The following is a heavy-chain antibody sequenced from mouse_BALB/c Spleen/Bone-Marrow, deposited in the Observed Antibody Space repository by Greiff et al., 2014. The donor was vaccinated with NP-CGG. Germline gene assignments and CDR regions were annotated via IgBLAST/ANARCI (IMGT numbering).Heavy chain of an antibody. CDR3: ARITTATGAMDY. CDR1: GFSLTTCG. V-gene: IGHV2-9*02. D-gene: IGHD1-2*01. Sequence: VKLVESGPGLVAPSQSLSITCTVSGFSLTTCGVHWVRQPPGKGLEWLGVLWADGSTNYNSALMSRLNISKDNSKSQVFLKMNSLQTDDTAMYYCARITTATGAMDYWGQGTSVTVSS. J-gene: IGHJ4*01. CDR2: LWADGST.